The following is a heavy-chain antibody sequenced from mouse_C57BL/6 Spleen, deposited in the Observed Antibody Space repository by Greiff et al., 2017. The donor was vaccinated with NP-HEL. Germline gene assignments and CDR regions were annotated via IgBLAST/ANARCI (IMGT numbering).Heavy chain of an antibody. CDR1: GYTFTSYW. CDR3: TRSYYGSSYHYAMDY. V-gene: IGHV1-5*01. CDR2: IYPGNSDT. J-gene: IGHJ4*01. Sequence: VQLQQSGTVLARPGASVKMSCKTSGYTFTSYWMHWVKQRPGQGLEWIGAIYPGNSDTSYNQKFKGKAKLTAVTSASTAYMELSSLTNEDSAVYYCTRSYYGSSYHYAMDYWGQGTSVTVSS. D-gene: IGHD1-1*01.